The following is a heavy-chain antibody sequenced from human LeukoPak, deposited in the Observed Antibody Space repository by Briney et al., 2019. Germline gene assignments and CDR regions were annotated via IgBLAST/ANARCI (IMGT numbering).Heavy chain of an antibody. CDR3: ARDLVHWFDP. D-gene: IGHD3-16*01. Sequence: GGSLRLSCAASGFTFSSYGMHWVRQAPCKGLEWVAVIWYDGSNKYYADSVKGRFTISRDNSKNTLYLQMNSLRAEDTAVYYCARDLVHWFDPWGQGTLVTVSS. CDR2: IWYDGSNK. V-gene: IGHV3-33*01. CDR1: GFTFSSYG. J-gene: IGHJ5*02.